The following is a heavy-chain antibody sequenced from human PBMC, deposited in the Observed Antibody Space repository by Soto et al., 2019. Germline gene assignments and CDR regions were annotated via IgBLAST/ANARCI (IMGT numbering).Heavy chain of an antibody. CDR1: GFTFSSYA. CDR3: ARDPSGNSDNWYFDL. CDR2: ISNSGGST. Sequence: GGSLRLSCTTSGFTFSSYAMSWVRQAPGKGLEWVSTISNSGGSTYYADSVKGRFTISRDNSNNTLYLQMNSLRAEDTAVYFCARDPSGNSDNWYFDLWGHGTQVTVSS. V-gene: IGHV3-23*01. D-gene: IGHD2-21*02. J-gene: IGHJ2*01.